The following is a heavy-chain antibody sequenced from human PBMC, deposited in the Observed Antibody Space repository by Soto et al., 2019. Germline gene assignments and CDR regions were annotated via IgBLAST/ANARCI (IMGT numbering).Heavy chain of an antibody. Sequence: QVQLVESGGGLVKPGGSLRLSCAASGFTLSDYYMSWIRQAPGKGLEWVSYISSSSSYTKYADSVKGRFTISRDNAKNPLYLQMHTLPGAHPAVYYWARDVDMVRVVIQSGCQHWVQGSLVTVAS. D-gene: IGHD3-10*01. CDR1: GFTLSDYY. CDR3: ARDVDMVRVVIQSGCQH. CDR2: ISSSSSYT. V-gene: IGHV3-11*05. J-gene: IGHJ1*01.